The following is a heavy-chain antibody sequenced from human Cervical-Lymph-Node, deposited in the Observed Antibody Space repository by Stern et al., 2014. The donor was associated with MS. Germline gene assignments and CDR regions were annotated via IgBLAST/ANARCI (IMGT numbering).Heavy chain of an antibody. D-gene: IGHD2-21*01. CDR2: LDWDVDK. CDR1: GFSLSTTGMC. V-gene: IGHV2-70*01. CDR3: VRAREGYYFDY. J-gene: IGHJ4*02. Sequence: ESGPALVKPTQTLTLTCNFSGFSLSTTGMCLSWIRQPPGKALEWLALLDWDVDKYHSTALKTRLTISKDTSKNQVVLTMTNMAPLDTATYFCVRAREGYYFDYWGQGIPVTVSS.